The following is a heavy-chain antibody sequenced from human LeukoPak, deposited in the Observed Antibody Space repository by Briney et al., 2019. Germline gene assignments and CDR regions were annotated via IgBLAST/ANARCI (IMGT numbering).Heavy chain of an antibody. CDR2: IYYSGST. CDR3: ARVRRFGELYNYYDMDV. J-gene: IGHJ6*04. Sequence: PSETLSLTCTVSGGSISRGDYYWSWIRQSPGKGLEWIGYIYYSGSTFYNPSLKSRLTISVDTSKNHFSLKLNSVTAADTAVYYCARVRRFGELYNYYDMDVWGKGTTVTVSS. CDR1: GGSISRGDYY. D-gene: IGHD3-10*01. V-gene: IGHV4-30-4*01.